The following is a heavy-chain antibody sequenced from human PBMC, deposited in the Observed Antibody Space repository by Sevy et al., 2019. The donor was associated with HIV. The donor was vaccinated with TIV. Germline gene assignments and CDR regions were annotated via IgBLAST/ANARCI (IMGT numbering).Heavy chain of an antibody. CDR3: ASGKQAGLLSRFAFDI. J-gene: IGHJ3*02. CDR2: IKQDGSEK. Sequence: GGSLRLSCAASGFTFSSYWMSWVRQAPGKGLEWVANIKQDGSEKYYVDSLKGRFTISRDNAKNSLYLQMNSLRAEDTAVYYCASGKQAGLLSRFAFDIWGQGTMVTVSS. D-gene: IGHD3-3*01. V-gene: IGHV3-7*01. CDR1: GFTFSSYW.